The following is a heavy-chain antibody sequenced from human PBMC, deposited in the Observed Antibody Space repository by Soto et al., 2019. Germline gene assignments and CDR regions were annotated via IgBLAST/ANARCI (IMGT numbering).Heavy chain of an antibody. V-gene: IGHV5-10-1*01. CDR1: GYSFTSYW. CDR2: IDPSDSYT. J-gene: IGHJ6*02. Sequence: GESLKISCKGSGYSFTSYWISWVRQMPGKGLEWMGRIDPSDSYTNYSPSFQGHVTISADKSISTAYLQWSSLKASDTAMYYCARESSSSYYYYYGMDVWGQGTTVTVSS. CDR3: ARESSSSYYYYYGMDV. D-gene: IGHD6-6*01.